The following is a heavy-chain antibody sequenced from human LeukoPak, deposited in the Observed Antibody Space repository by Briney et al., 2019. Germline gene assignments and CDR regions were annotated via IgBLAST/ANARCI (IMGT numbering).Heavy chain of an antibody. J-gene: IGHJ4*02. CDR2: MNPNSGNT. CDR3: VSLHGNTGWYHFDY. V-gene: IGHV1-8*01. CDR1: GYTFTSYD. Sequence: ASVKVSCKASGYTFTSYDINWVRQATGQGLEWMGWMNPNSGNTGYAQKFQGRVTMTRNTSISTAYMELSSLRSEATAVYYCVSLHGNTGWYHFDYWGQGTLVTVSS. D-gene: IGHD6-19*01.